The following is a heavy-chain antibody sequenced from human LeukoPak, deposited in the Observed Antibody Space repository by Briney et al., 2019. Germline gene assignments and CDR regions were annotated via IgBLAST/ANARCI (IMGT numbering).Heavy chain of an antibody. CDR2: INPNSGGT. CDR3: ARCRMSQAFDI. Sequence: ASVKVSCKASGYTFTDYYMHWVRQAPGQGIEWMGWINPNSGGTNYAQKLQGRVTMTTDTSTSTAYMELRSLRSDDTAVYYCARCRMSQAFDIWGQGTMVTVSS. CDR1: GYTFTDYY. V-gene: IGHV1-2*02. J-gene: IGHJ3*02.